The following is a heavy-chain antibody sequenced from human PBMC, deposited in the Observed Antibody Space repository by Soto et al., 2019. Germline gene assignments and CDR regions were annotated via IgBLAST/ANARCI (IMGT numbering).Heavy chain of an antibody. CDR3: ARDDRLGYCSSTSCYAVAAFDI. CDR2: INSDGSST. V-gene: IGHV3-74*01. Sequence: GGSLRLSCAASGFTFSSYWMHWVRQAPGKGLVWVSRINSDGSSTSYADSVKGRFTISRDNAKNTLYLQMNSLRAEDTAVYYCARDDRLGYCSSTSCYAVAAFDIWGQGTMVTVS. J-gene: IGHJ3*02. CDR1: GFTFSSYW. D-gene: IGHD2-2*01.